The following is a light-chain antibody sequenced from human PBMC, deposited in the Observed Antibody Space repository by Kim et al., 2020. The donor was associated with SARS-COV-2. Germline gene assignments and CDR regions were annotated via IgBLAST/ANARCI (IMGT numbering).Light chain of an antibody. J-gene: IGLJ2*01. Sequence: ELTQPPSASGTPGQRVSISCSGGHSNVGSNYVYWYRQVPGTTPQLLIYRNDLRPSAIPDRFSASKSGTSASLAISGLRSEDEADYYCASWDCSLSVVVFGGGTQLTVL. CDR3: ASWDCSLSVVV. CDR1: HSNVGSNY. V-gene: IGLV1-47*01. CDR2: RND.